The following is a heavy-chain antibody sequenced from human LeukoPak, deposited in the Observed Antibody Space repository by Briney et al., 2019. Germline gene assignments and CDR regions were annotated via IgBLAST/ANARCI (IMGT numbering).Heavy chain of an antibody. CDR3: ARDAIVRNDFWSGYYLDRGKPGGLNWFDP. V-gene: IGHV1-18*01. D-gene: IGHD3-3*01. J-gene: IGHJ5*02. Sequence: ASVKVSFKASGYTFTSYGISWVRQAPGQGLEWMGWISAYNGNTNYAQKLQGRVTMTTDTSTSTAYMELRSLRSDDTAVYYCARDAIVRNDFWSGYYLDRGKPGGLNWFDPWGQGTLVTVSS. CDR2: ISAYNGNT. CDR1: GYTFTSYG.